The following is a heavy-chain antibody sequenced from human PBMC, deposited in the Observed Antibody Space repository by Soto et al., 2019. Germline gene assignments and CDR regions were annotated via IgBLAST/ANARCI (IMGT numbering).Heavy chain of an antibody. Sequence: SETLSLTCTVSGGSISSYYWSWIRQPPGKGLEWIGYIYYSGSTNYNPSLKSRVTISVDTSKNQFSLKLSSVTAADTAVYYRARPASRSCSSTSCYAFDYWGQGTLVTVSS. J-gene: IGHJ4*02. V-gene: IGHV4-59*01. CDR1: GGSISSYY. D-gene: IGHD2-2*01. CDR2: IYYSGST. CDR3: ARPASRSCSSTSCYAFDY.